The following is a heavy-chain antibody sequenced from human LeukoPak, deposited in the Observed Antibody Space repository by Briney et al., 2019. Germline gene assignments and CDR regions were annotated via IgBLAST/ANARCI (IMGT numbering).Heavy chain of an antibody. CDR3: ARGPSYFQH. CDR1: GDSVSINSAT. Sequence: SQTLSLTYAISGDSVSINSATWNWIRQSPSRGLEWLGRTYYRSKWYKYYAVSVKGRITINPDTSKNQFSLQLNSVTPEDTAVYYYARGPSYFQHWGQGTLVTVSS. V-gene: IGHV6-1*01. CDR2: TYYRSKWYK. J-gene: IGHJ1*01.